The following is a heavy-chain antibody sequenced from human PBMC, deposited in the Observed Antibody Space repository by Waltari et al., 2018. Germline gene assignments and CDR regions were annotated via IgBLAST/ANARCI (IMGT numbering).Heavy chain of an antibody. D-gene: IGHD6-19*01. CDR1: GGSFSGYY. CDR3: ARPRIAVAGTGAFDI. Sequence: QVQLQQWGAGLLKPSETLSLTCAGYGGSFSGYYRSWIRQPPGKGVGGTGEINHSGSTNDNPSLQIRVTISVDTSKTQFSLKLSSVTAAYTAVYYCARPRIAVAGTGAFDIWGQGTMVTVSS. V-gene: IGHV4-34*01. CDR2: INHSGST. J-gene: IGHJ3*02.